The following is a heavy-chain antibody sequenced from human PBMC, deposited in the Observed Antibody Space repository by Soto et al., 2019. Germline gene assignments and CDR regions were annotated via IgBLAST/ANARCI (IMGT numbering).Heavy chain of an antibody. J-gene: IGHJ5*02. CDR3: ARDRVAAAGTPANWFDP. CDR1: GYTFTSYY. Sequence: QVQLVQSGAEVKKPGASVKVSCKASGYTFTSYYMHWVRQAPGQGLEWMGIINPSGGSTSYAQKFRGSVTMTRDTSTSTVYMELSSLRSEDTAVYYCARDRVAAAGTPANWFDPWGQGTLVTVSS. V-gene: IGHV1-46*03. CDR2: INPSGGST. D-gene: IGHD6-13*01.